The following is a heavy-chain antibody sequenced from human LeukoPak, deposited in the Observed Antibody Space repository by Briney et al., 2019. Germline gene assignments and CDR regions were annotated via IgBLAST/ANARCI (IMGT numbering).Heavy chain of an antibody. CDR2: IYPGDSDT. V-gene: IGHV5-51*01. D-gene: IGHD6-25*01. CDR3: ARGRDIATDNWFDP. J-gene: IGHJ5*02. CDR1: GYNFTTFW. Sequence: GESLKISCKTSGYNFTTFWIGWVRQMPGKGLEWMGIIYPGDSDTRYSPSFQGQVTISADKSISTAYLQWSSLKASDTAMYYCARGRDIATDNWFDPWGQGTLVTVSS.